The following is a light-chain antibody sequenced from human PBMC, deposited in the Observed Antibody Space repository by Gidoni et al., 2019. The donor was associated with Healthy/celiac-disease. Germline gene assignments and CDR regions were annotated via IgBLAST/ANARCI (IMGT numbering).Light chain of an antibody. Sequence: EIVMTQSPATLSVSPGERATLSCSASQSVSSNLAWYQQKPGQAPRLLIYGASTRATGIPARFSGSGSGTEFTLTISSLQSEDFAVYYCQQYNNWRRTFGGGTKVEIK. V-gene: IGKV3-15*01. CDR1: QSVSSN. CDR2: GAS. CDR3: QQYNNWRRT. J-gene: IGKJ4*01.